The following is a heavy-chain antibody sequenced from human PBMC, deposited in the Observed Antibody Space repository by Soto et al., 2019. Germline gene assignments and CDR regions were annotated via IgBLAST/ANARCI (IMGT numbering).Heavy chain of an antibody. V-gene: IGHV1-69*02. CDR3: ASGHYGSESYYNWFDP. Sequence: QVQLVQSGAEVKKPGSSVKVSCKASGDTFSSYTISWVRQAPGQGLEWMGRIIPILGLANYAQKFQGRVTITADKSTSTVYMELSSLRSEDTAVYYCASGHYGSESYYNWFDPWGQGTLVTVSS. D-gene: IGHD3-10*01. CDR1: GDTFSSYT. CDR2: IIPILGLA. J-gene: IGHJ5*02.